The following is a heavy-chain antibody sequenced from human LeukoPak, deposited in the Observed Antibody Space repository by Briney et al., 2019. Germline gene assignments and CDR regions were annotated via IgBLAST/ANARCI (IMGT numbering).Heavy chain of an antibody. D-gene: IGHD4-23*01. CDR1: GFTFSSFG. J-gene: IGHJ3*02. CDR2: ILYDGTNK. V-gene: IGHV3-30*02. Sequence: GGSLRLSCAASGFTFSSFGMHWVRQAPGQGLEWVAFILYDGTNKYYADSVKGRFTISRDNAKNSLYLQMNSLRAEDTAVYYCARGGNSYAFDIWGQGTMVTVSS. CDR3: ARGGNSYAFDI.